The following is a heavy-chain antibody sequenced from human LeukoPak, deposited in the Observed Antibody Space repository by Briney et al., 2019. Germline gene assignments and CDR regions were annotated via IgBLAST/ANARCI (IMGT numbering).Heavy chain of an antibody. Sequence: ETLSLTCAVYGGSFSGYYWSWIRQPPGKGLEWVANIKQDGSEKYYVDSVKGRFTISRDNAKNSLYLQMNSLRAEDTAVYYCARTRITYAHHGFDYWGQGTLVTVSS. CDR1: GGSFSGYY. D-gene: IGHD3-10*01. CDR3: ARTRITYAHHGFDY. V-gene: IGHV3-7*01. CDR2: IKQDGSEK. J-gene: IGHJ4*02.